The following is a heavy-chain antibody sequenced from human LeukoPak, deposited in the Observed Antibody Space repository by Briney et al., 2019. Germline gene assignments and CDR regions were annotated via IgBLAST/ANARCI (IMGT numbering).Heavy chain of an antibody. CDR1: GASISNYY. D-gene: IGHD6-19*01. V-gene: IGHV4-4*07. CDR3: ARTRSYYMDV. CDR2: MYSTGST. J-gene: IGHJ6*03. Sequence: SETLSLTCTVSGASISNYYWTWIRQPAGKGLEWIGRMYSTGSTIYNPSLKSRVTMSVDTSKDQFSLTLSSVTAADTAVYYCARTRSYYMDVWAKGTTVTVSS.